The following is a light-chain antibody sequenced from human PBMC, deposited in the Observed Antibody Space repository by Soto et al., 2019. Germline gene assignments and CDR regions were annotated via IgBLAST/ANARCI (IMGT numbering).Light chain of an antibody. CDR3: QQSYAPRT. V-gene: IGKV1-39*01. CDR2: TAS. J-gene: IGKJ1*01. CDR1: QTISNN. Sequence: DIQMTQSPSSLSVSLGERATITCRASQTISNNLNWYQQKPGKAPKLLIYTASGLQGGVKSRFSGSGSGTDFTLTISSLQHEDFATYYCQQSYAPRTFGQGTKVEIK.